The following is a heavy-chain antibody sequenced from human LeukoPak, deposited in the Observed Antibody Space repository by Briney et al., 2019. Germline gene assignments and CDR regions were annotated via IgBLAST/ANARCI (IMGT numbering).Heavy chain of an antibody. CDR1: GFTFSSYG. J-gene: IGHJ4*02. V-gene: IGHV3-33*06. Sequence: GRSLRLSCAASGFTFSSYGMHWVRQAPGKGLEWVAVIWYDGSDKYYADSVKGRFTISRDNSKNTLYLQMNSLRAEDTAVYYCANAGIAAAGVFDYWGQGTLVTASS. D-gene: IGHD6-13*01. CDR3: ANAGIAAAGVFDY. CDR2: IWYDGSDK.